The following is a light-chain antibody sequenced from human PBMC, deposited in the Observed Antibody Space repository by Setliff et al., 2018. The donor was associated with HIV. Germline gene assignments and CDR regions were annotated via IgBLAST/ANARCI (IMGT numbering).Light chain of an antibody. V-gene: IGLV1-40*01. Sequence: QSVLTQPPSLSGAPGQRVTLTCTGSTSNIGTRYDVHWYQHLPGTAPKLLIFSTDKRPSGIPDRFSGSKSATSASLAITGLQADDEADYYCQCYDTNLDGWVFGGGTQLTVL. J-gene: IGLJ3*02. CDR1: TSNIGTRYD. CDR3: QCYDTNLDGWV. CDR2: STD.